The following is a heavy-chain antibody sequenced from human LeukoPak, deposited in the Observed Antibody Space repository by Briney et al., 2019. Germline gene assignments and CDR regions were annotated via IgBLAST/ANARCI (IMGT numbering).Heavy chain of an antibody. CDR1: VFTFSSYS. CDR2: ISSSSSYI. D-gene: IGHD3-22*01. CDR3: ARVPYYYDSSGYLFDY. Sequence: GGSLRLSCAASVFTFSSYSMNCVREVPGKGLECVSSISSSSSYIYYADSVKGLFTISRDNAKNSLYLQMNSLRAEDTAVYYCARVPYYYDSSGYLFDYWGQGTLVTVSS. V-gene: IGHV3-21*01. J-gene: IGHJ4*02.